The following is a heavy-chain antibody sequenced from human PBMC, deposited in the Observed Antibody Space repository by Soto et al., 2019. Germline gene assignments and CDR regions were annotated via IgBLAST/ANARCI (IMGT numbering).Heavy chain of an antibody. CDR1: GFTFSSHW. D-gene: IGHD3-3*01. J-gene: IGHJ4*02. V-gene: IGHV3-7*01. CDR3: ARVSPFENVGYYLPY. CDR2: INQDGSEK. Sequence: GGSLRLSCAASGFTFSSHWMTWVRQAPGKGLEWVANINQDGSEKNYVDSVEGRFTISRDNARNSLYLQLNSLRAEDTAVYFCARVSPFENVGYYLPYWGQGTLVTVSS.